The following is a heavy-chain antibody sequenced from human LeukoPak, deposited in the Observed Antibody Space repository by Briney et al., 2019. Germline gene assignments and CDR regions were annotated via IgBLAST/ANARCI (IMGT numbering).Heavy chain of an antibody. J-gene: IGHJ3*02. V-gene: IGHV3-7*01. CDR1: GFTFSSYW. CDR3: ARDIGSSWSLDAFDI. D-gene: IGHD6-13*01. CDR2: IKQDGSEK. Sequence: GGSLRISCAASGFTFSSYWMSWVRQAPGKGLEWVANIKQDGSEKYYVDSVKGRFTISRDNAKNSLYLQMNSLRAEDTAVYYCARDIGSSWSLDAFDIWGQGTMVTVSS.